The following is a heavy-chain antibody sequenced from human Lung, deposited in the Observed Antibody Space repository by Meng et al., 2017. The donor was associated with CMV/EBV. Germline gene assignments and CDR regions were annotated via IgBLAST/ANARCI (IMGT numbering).Heavy chain of an antibody. CDR1: VFSLSISGVG. V-gene: IGHV2-5*02. Sequence: QITLKESGPTLVKPTQTLTLTCTFSVFSLSISGVGVGWIRQPPGKALEWLALIYWDDDKRYSPALKSRLTITKDTSKNQVVLTMTNMDPVDTATYYCAHRRRVQEFDHWGQGNLVTVS. CDR2: IYWDDDK. D-gene: IGHD3-10*01. CDR3: AHRRRVQEFDH. J-gene: IGHJ5*02.